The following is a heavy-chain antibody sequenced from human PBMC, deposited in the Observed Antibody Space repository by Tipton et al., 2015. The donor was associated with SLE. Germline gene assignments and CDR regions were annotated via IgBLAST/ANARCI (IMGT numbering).Heavy chain of an antibody. CDR3: AREEVIMNAFDI. CDR1: GFTVSSSS. CDR2: ISGSGGTI. D-gene: IGHD3-3*01. J-gene: IGHJ3*02. V-gene: IGHV3-11*04. Sequence: SLRLSCAASGFTVSSSSMSWVRQAPGKGLEWVSYISGSGGTIYYADSVRGRFTISRDNAKNSLYLQVNSLRAEDTAVYYCAREEVIMNAFDIWGQGTMVTVSS.